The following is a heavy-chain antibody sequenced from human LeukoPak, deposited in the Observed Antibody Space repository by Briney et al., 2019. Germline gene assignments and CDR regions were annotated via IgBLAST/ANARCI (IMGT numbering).Heavy chain of an antibody. CDR2: ISSSGSTI. CDR3: ASLGGYYYYYMDV. D-gene: IGHD3-16*01. J-gene: IGHJ6*03. Sequence: GGSLRLSCAASGFTFSSYEMNWVRQAPGKGLEWVSYISSSGSTIYYADSVKGRFTISRDNAKNSLYLQMNSLRAEDTAVYYCASLGGYYYYYMDVWGKGTTVTVSS. V-gene: IGHV3-48*03. CDR1: GFTFSSYE.